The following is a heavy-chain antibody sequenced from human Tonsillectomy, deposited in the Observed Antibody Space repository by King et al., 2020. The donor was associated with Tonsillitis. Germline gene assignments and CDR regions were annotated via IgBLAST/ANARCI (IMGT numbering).Heavy chain of an antibody. J-gene: IGHJ4*02. D-gene: IGHD6-19*01. CDR1: GGSFSGHY. Sequence: VQLQQWGAGLSKPSETLSLTCAVYGGSFSGHYWSWIRQPPGKGLEWIGEINNSGSTNYNPSLKSRVTISGDTSKNQFSLNLSSVTAADTAVYYGAGFGGYSSGWWLDYWGQGTLVTVSS. CDR3: AGFGGYSSGWWLDY. V-gene: IGHV4-34*01. CDR2: INNSGST.